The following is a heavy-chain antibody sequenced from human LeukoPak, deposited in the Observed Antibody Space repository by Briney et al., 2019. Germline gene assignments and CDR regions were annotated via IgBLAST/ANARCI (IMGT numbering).Heavy chain of an antibody. D-gene: IGHD6-13*01. J-gene: IGHJ4*02. CDR2: FDPEDGET. CDR1: GYTLTELS. V-gene: IGHV1-24*01. Sequence: GASVKVSCKVSGYTLTELSMHWVRQAPGKGLEWMGGFDPEDGETIYAQKFQGRVTMTEDTSTDTAYMELSSLRSEGTAVYYCATDLGGVAAAVLHWGQGTLVTVSS. CDR3: ATDLGGVAAAVLH.